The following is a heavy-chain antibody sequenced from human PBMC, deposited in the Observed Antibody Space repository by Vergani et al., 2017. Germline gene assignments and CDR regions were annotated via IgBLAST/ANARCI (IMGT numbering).Heavy chain of an antibody. J-gene: IGHJ6*02. V-gene: IGHV3-23*01. CDR1: GFTFSSYA. Sequence: EVQLLESGGGLVQPGGSLRLSCAASGFTFSSYAMSWVRQAPGKGLEWVSAISGSGGSTYYADSVKGRFTISRDNSKNTLYLQMNSLRAEDTAVYYCAKDNYMDYGDYYYYYYGMDVWGQGTTVTVSS. CDR2: ISGSGGST. CDR3: AKDNYMDYGDYYYYYYGMDV. D-gene: IGHD4-17*01.